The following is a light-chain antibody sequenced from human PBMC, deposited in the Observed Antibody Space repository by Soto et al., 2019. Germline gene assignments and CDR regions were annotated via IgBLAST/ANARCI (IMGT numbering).Light chain of an antibody. CDR2: EVS. CDR1: SSDVGAYRY. Sequence: QSVLTQPASVSGSPGQSITISCTGTSSDVGAYRYVSWHQHHPGKGPKLMIYEVSNRPSGVSNRFSGSKSGNTASLTISGLQAEDEADYYCSSFTSSSTLYGFGTGTKVTVL. J-gene: IGLJ1*01. V-gene: IGLV2-14*01. CDR3: SSFTSSSTLYG.